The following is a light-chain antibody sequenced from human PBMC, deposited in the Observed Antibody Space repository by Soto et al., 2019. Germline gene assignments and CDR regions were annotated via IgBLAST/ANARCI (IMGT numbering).Light chain of an antibody. CDR1: TGAVTSGHY. Sequence: QAVVTQEPSLTVSPGGTVTLTCASSTGAVTSGHYANWLQQKPGQAPMALIYSTDTKHSWPPARFSGSLLGGKDALTLSGVRPEYEADYYCLLYYGGAVIFGGVTKLTVL. CDR3: LLYYGGAVI. CDR2: STD. V-gene: IGLV7-43*01. J-gene: IGLJ2*01.